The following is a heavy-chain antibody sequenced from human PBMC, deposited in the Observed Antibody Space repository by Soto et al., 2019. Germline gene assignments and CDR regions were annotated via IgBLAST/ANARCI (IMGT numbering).Heavy chain of an antibody. D-gene: IGHD2-2*02. J-gene: IGHJ5*02. CDR2: VWNDGSNK. CDR3: ASGYSCDTNRCYKPAYFGT. Sequence: PGGSLRLSCAASEFTFNVFVMHWVRQAPGKGLEWVAVVWNDGSNKYYADSVKGRFTISRDNSKNMLYLQMNSLRAEDTAVYYCASGYSCDTNRCYKPAYFGTWGQGTLVTVSS. CDR1: EFTFNVFV. V-gene: IGHV3-33*01.